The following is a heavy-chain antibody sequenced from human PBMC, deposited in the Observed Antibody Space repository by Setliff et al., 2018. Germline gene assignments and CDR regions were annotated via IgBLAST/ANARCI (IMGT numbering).Heavy chain of an antibody. D-gene: IGHD6-19*01. CDR3: AREQWLDPPGYYYMDV. CDR2: IYIGGST. CDR1: GGSISSYY. V-gene: IGHV4-4*07. J-gene: IGHJ6*03. Sequence: LSLTCTVSGGSISSYYWSWIRQPAGKGLEWIGHIYIGGSTNYNPSLKSRVTISVDTSKNQFSLKLSSVTAADMAVYYCAREQWLDPPGYYYMDVWAKGTTVTVSS.